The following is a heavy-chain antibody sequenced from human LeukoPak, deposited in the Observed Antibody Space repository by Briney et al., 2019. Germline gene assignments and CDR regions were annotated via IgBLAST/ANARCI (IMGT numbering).Heavy chain of an antibody. V-gene: IGHV3-23*01. D-gene: IGHD3-3*01. CDR3: ARAPMYYDFWSGYYRGAYYGMDV. Sequence: GGSLRLSCAASGFTFSSYAMSWVRQAPGKGLEWVSAISGSGGSTYYADSVKGRFTISRDNSKNTLYLQMNSLRAEDTAVYYCARAPMYYDFWSGYYRGAYYGMDVWGQGTTVTVSS. J-gene: IGHJ6*02. CDR1: GFTFSSYA. CDR2: ISGSGGST.